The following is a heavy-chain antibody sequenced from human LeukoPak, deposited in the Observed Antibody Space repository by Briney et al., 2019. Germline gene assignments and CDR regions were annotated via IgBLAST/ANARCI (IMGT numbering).Heavy chain of an antibody. D-gene: IGHD1-26*01. Sequence: SETLSLTCTVSGGSISSGGYYWSWIRQPPGKGLEWIGYIYHSGSTYYNPSLKSRVTISVDTSKNHFSLKLSSVTAADTAMYYCARLKLRAYFDYWGQGTLVTVSS. CDR2: IYHSGST. CDR3: ARLKLRAYFDY. J-gene: IGHJ4*02. CDR1: GGSISSGGYY. V-gene: IGHV4-30-2*05.